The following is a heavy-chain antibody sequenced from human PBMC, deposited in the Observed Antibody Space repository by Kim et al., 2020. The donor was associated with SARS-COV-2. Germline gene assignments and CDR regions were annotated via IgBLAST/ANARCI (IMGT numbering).Heavy chain of an antibody. CDR2: IIPIFGTA. CDR1: GGTFSSYA. Sequence: SVKVSCKASGGTFSSYAISWVRQAPGQGLEWMGGIIPIFGTANYAQKFKGRVTITADESTSTDYMELSSLRSEDTDVNYCARVPGRRDGDYDEYYYNGMDVWCQGTTVTVSS. J-gene: IGHJ6*02. D-gene: IGHD4-17*01. CDR3: ARVPGRRDGDYDEYYYNGMDV. V-gene: IGHV1-69*13.